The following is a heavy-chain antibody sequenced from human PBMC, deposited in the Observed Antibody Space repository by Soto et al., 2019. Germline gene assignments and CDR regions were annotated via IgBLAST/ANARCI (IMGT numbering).Heavy chain of an antibody. CDR3: MTLADINGRGH. D-gene: IGHD2-8*01. Sequence: EVQLVESGGGLATPGGSLRLSCVASGFIFRNDWMNWVRQAPGKGLEWVARIKTQIDGRTTDYAAPVKGRFFISRDDSQNMLFLQMNSLQTEDTAVYYCMTLADINGRGHWGRGTLVTVAP. CDR1: GFIFRNDW. CDR2: IKTQIDGRTT. V-gene: IGHV3-15*01. J-gene: IGHJ4*02.